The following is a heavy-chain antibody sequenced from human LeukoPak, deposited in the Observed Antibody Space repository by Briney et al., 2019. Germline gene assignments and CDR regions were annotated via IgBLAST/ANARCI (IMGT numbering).Heavy chain of an antibody. J-gene: IGHJ6*03. D-gene: IGHD4-17*01. CDR2: IIPIFGTA. CDR1: GGTFSNYA. CDR3: ARERTTVTKLNYYYYMDV. Sequence: GSSVKVSCKXSGGTFSNYAISWVRQAPGQGLEWMGRIIPIFGTANYAQKFQGRVTITTDESTSTAYMELSSLRSEDTAVYYCARERTTVTKLNYYYYMDVWGKGTTVTVSS. V-gene: IGHV1-69*05.